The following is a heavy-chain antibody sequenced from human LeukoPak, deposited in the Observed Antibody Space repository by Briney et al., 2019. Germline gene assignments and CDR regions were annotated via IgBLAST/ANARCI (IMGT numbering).Heavy chain of an antibody. CDR2: ISAYNGNT. J-gene: IGHJ5*02. V-gene: IGHV1-18*01. CDR1: GYTFTSYG. D-gene: IGHD5-18*01. Sequence: ASVKVSCKASGYTFTSYGISRVRQAPGQGLEWMGWISAYNGNTNYAQKLQGRVTMTTDTSTSTAYMELRSLRSDDTAVYYCARDPPRGYSYGYSFWFDPWGQGTLVTVSS. CDR3: ARDPPRGYSYGYSFWFDP.